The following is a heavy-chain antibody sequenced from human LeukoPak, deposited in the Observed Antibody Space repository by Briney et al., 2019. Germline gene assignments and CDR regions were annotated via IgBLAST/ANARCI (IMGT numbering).Heavy chain of an antibody. Sequence: SETLSLTCTVSGGSISSSSYYWGWIRHPPGKGLEWIGSIYYSGSTYYNPSLKSRVTISVDTSKNQFSLKLSSVTAADTAVYYCARRNPLGARRDHYYFDYWGQGTLVTVSS. CDR3: ARRNPLGARRDHYYFDY. CDR1: GGSISSSSYY. J-gene: IGHJ4*02. V-gene: IGHV4-39*01. D-gene: IGHD1-14*01. CDR2: IYYSGST.